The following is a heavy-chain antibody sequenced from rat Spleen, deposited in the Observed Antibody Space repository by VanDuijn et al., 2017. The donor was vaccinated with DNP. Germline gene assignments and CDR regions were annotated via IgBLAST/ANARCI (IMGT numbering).Heavy chain of an antibody. J-gene: IGHJ2*01. V-gene: IGHV5-46*01. Sequence: EVQLVESGGGLVQPGRSMKLSCAASGFTFSSFPMAWVRQAPTKGLEWVATISTSGGSTYYRDSVKGRFTISRDNAKNTQYLQMDSLRSEDTATYYCARIPAGTYYFDYWGQGVMVTVSS. CDR3: ARIPAGTYYFDY. CDR1: GFTFSSFP. CDR2: ISTSGGST. D-gene: IGHD5-1*01.